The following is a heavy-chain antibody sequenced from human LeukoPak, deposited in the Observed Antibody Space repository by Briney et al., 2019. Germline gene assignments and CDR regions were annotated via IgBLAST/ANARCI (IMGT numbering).Heavy chain of an antibody. D-gene: IGHD3-10*01. V-gene: IGHV3-7*03. CDR1: GFTFSRYW. CDR2: IKEDGSKK. J-gene: IGHJ3*02. CDR3: AKQLLRFGGGNAFDI. Sequence: GGSLRLSCVVSGFTFSRYWMSWVRQAPGKGLEWVANIKEDGSKKDYVDSVKGRFTISRDNSKNTLYLQMNSLRAEDTAVYYCAKQLLRFGGGNAFDIWGQGTMVTVSS.